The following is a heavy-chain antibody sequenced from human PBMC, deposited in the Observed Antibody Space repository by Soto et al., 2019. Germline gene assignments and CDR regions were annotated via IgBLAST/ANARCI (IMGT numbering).Heavy chain of an antibody. CDR1: VGPISSYY. D-gene: IGHD3-10*01. CDR2: IYYSGST. J-gene: IGHJ6*02. CDR3: ARGRDYYGSGKAYYYYGMDV. Sequence: PSEALSLACTVSVGPISSYYWSWIRQPPGKGLEWIGYIYYSGSTNYNPSLKSRVTISVDTSKNQFYLKLSSGPAADTAVYYWARGRDYYGSGKAYYYYGMDVWGQGTTVTVSS. V-gene: IGHV4-59*12.